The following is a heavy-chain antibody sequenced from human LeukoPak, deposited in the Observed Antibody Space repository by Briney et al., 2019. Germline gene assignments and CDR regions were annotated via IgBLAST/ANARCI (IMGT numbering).Heavy chain of an antibody. Sequence: ASVKVSCKASGYTFTSYAISWVRQAPGQGLEWMGWINPNSGGTNYAQKFQGRVTMTRDTSISTAYMELSRLRSDDTAVYYCARTAPPAAISPYYFDYWGQGTLVTVSS. D-gene: IGHD2-2*01. CDR1: GYTFTSYA. CDR3: ARTAPPAAISPYYFDY. J-gene: IGHJ4*02. V-gene: IGHV1-2*02. CDR2: INPNSGGT.